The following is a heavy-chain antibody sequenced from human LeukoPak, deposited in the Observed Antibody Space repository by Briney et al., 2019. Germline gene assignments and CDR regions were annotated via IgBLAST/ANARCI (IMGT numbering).Heavy chain of an antibody. D-gene: IGHD3-3*01. J-gene: IGHJ4*02. V-gene: IGHV1-69*13. CDR3: AWGVVGHNFGQRYDLDY. Sequence: SVKVSCKASGGTFSSNAISWVRQAPGQGLEWVGGITPISDTANYAQKFQGRVTITADESTGTAYVELSSLRSEDTAVYYCAWGVVGHNFGQRYDLDYWGQGTLVIVSS. CDR2: ITPISDTA. CDR1: GGTFSSNA.